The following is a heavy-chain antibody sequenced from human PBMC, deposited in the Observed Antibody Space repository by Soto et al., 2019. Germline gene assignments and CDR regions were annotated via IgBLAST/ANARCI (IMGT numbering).Heavy chain of an antibody. CDR2: TYYRSKWYN. CDR3: AKSRVGIFGVVYYYYGMDV. Sequence: QTLSLTCAISGDSVSSNSAAWNWIRQSPSRGLEWLGRTYYRSKWYNDYAVSVKSRITINPDTSKNQFSLQLNSVTPEDTAVYYCAKSRVGIFGVVYYYYGMDVWGQGTTVTVSS. V-gene: IGHV6-1*01. J-gene: IGHJ6*02. CDR1: GDSVSSNSAA. D-gene: IGHD3-3*01.